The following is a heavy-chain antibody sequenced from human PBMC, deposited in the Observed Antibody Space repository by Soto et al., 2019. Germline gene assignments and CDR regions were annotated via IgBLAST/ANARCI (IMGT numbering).Heavy chain of an antibody. CDR3: ARDGAGYYDFWSGYYLGNWFDP. Sequence: AASVKVSCKASGYTFTGYYMHWVRQAPGQGLEWMGIINPSGGSTSYAQKFQGRVTMTRDTSTSTVYMELSSLRSEDTAVYYCARDGAGYYDFWSGYYLGNWFDPWGQGTLVTVS. J-gene: IGHJ5*02. CDR1: GYTFTGYY. CDR2: INPSGGST. V-gene: IGHV1-46*01. D-gene: IGHD3-3*01.